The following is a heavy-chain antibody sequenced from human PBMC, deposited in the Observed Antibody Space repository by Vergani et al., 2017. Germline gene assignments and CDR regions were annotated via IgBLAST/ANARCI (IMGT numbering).Heavy chain of an antibody. V-gene: IGHV4-59*01. D-gene: IGHD2-15*01. CDR1: GESISRYY. Sequence: QVKLQESGPGLLKPSQTLSLTCTVSGESISRYYWSWLRQPPGQGLECLGYISYSGSRSTNYNPSLKSRVTISMDTSQNQFSLELYSVTAADTAVYYCARYPGCSGGSCYSADYWGQGILVTVSS. J-gene: IGHJ4*02. CDR3: ARYPGCSGGSCYSADY. CDR2: ISYSGSRST.